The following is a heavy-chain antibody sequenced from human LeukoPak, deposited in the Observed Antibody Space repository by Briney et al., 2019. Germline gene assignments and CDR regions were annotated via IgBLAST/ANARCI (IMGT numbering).Heavy chain of an antibody. J-gene: IGHJ4*02. D-gene: IGHD6-13*01. Sequence: GGSLRLSCAASGFTFSSYSMNWVRQAPGKGLEWVSSISSSSSYIYYADSVKGRFTISRDNAKNSLYLQMNSLRAEDTAVYYCATHSISVAGLLFWGQGTLVTVSS. CDR3: ATHSISVAGLLF. V-gene: IGHV3-21*01. CDR1: GFTFSSYS. CDR2: ISSSSSYI.